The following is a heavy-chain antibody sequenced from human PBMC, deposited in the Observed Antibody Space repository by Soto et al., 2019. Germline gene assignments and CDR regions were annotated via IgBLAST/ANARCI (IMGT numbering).Heavy chain of an antibody. CDR3: ARANKWELSKWLEN. CDR1: CYNFTIYC. D-gene: IGHD1-26*01. V-gene: IGHV1-18*01. J-gene: IGHJ4*02. CDR2: IRIYNGNT. Sequence: GASLNVSFKASCYNFTIYCISLFLHSPLQWLELMGLIRIYNGNTKYAQKFQCRVTMTTDTSTTTAYMEVRSLRSDDTAVYYCARANKWELSKWLENWGTGNIVTXS.